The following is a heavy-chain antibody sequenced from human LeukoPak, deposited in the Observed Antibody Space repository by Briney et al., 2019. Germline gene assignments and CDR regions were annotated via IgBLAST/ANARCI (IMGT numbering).Heavy chain of an antibody. V-gene: IGHV4-34*01. CDR1: GGSFSGYY. CDR3: ARQTGSGLFILP. J-gene: IGHJ4*02. CDR2: INHSGST. D-gene: IGHD3/OR15-3a*01. Sequence: SETLSLTCAVYGGSFSGYYWSWIRQPPGKGLEWIGEINHSGSTNYNPSPKSRVTISVDTSKNQFSLRLTSVTAADTAVYYCARQTGSGLFILPGGQGTLVTVSS.